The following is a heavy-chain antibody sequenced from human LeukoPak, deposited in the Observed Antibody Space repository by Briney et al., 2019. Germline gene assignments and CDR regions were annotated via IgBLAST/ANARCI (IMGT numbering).Heavy chain of an antibody. Sequence: ASVKVSCKASGYTFTGYYMHWVRQAPGQGLEWMGWINPNSGGTNYAQKFQGRVTMTRDTSISTAYMELSRLRSDDTAVYYCAREITIFGVVITSNFDYWGQGTLVTVSS. CDR3: AREITIFGVVITSNFDY. J-gene: IGHJ4*02. V-gene: IGHV1-2*02. CDR1: GYTFTGYY. D-gene: IGHD3-3*01. CDR2: INPNSGGT.